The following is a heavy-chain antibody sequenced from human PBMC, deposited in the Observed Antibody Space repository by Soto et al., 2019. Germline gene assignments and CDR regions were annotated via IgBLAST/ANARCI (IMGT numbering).Heavy chain of an antibody. CDR1: GGSISSSSYY. Sequence: SVIHSLTCIVSGGSISSSSYYWGLIRQPPGKGLEWIGSIYYSGRTYYNPSFKSRVTISIDTSKNQFSLKLSSVTATDTAVYYCARQRTTVVTQAYFDHWGQGALVTVSS. CDR3: ARQRTTVVTQAYFDH. J-gene: IGHJ4*02. CDR2: IYYSGRT. V-gene: IGHV4-39*01. D-gene: IGHD2-21*02.